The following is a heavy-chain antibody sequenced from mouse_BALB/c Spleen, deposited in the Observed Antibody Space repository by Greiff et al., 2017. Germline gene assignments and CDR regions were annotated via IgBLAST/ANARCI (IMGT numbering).Heavy chain of an antibody. Sequence: EVKLQESGPGLVKPSQSLSLTCTVTGYSITSDYAWNWIRQFPGNKLEWMGYISYSGSTSYNPSLKSRISITRDTSKNQFFLQLNSVTTEDTATYYCARGGDYYGYFDYWGQGTTLTVSS. CDR2: ISYSGST. D-gene: IGHD1-1*01. V-gene: IGHV3-2*02. CDR1: GYSITSDYA. J-gene: IGHJ2*01. CDR3: ARGGDYYGYFDY.